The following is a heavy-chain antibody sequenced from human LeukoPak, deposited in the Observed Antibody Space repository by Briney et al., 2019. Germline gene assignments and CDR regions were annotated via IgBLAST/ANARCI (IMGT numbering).Heavy chain of an antibody. V-gene: IGHV1-2*04. Sequence: GASVKVSCKASGYTFTGYYMHWVRQAPGQGLEWMGWINPNSGGTNYAQKFQGWVTMTRDTSISTAYMELSRLRSDDTAVYYCARGLVGARGAFDIWGQGTMVTVSS. CDR1: GYTFTGYY. D-gene: IGHD1-26*01. CDR2: INPNSGGT. J-gene: IGHJ3*02. CDR3: ARGLVGARGAFDI.